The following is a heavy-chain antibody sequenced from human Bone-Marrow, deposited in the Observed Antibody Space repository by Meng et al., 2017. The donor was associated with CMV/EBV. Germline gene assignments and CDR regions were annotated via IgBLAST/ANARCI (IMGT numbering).Heavy chain of an antibody. D-gene: IGHD2/OR15-2a*01. V-gene: IGHV3-33*01. CDR1: GFNFDTFA. CDR2: ISSDGNNQ. CDR3: ARGAKGCGTFYYYTDF. Sequence: GESLKISCTASGFNFDTFAMHWVRQAPGKGLEWVAIISSDGNNQHYADSVKGRFAISRDNSKNTLYLQMNSLRAEDTAVYHCARGAKGCGTFYYYTDFWGRGTLVTVSS. J-gene: IGHJ4*02.